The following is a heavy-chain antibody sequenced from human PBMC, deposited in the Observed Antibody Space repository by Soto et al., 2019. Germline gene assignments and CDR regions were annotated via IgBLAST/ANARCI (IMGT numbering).Heavy chain of an antibody. CDR3: ARGRGGYCSGGVCYRFLDP. D-gene: IGHD2-15*01. J-gene: IGHJ5*02. CDR2: MNPNSGDT. Sequence: QEQLVQSGAEVKKPGASVKVSCKASGYTFTNYETIWVRQATGHGLEWMGWMNPNSGDTVSAQKFQGIVTMTRDSSISTAYMELSSLTSEDTAVYYCARGRGGYCSGGVCYRFLDPWGQGTLVTVSS. CDR1: GYTFTNYE. V-gene: IGHV1-8*01.